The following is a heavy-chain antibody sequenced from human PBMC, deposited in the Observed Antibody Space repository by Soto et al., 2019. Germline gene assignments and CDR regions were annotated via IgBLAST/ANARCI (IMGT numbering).Heavy chain of an antibody. V-gene: IGHV1-69*01. CDR1: GGNFITFA. Sequence: QVELVQSGAEVKKPGSSVKVSCKASGGNFITFAISWVRQAPGQGLEWMGEIIPISSTTKSAHKFQDRVTISADGSSRTGHMELRSLKSEDTAIYFCAKNLGIDPFGSYGMDVWGQGTTVTVS. CDR3: AKNLGIDPFGSYGMDV. CDR2: IIPISSTT. J-gene: IGHJ6*02. D-gene: IGHD7-27*01.